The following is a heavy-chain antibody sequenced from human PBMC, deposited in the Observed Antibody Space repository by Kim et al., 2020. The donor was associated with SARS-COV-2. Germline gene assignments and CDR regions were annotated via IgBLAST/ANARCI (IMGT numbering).Heavy chain of an antibody. V-gene: IGHV1-46*01. D-gene: IGHD4-17*01. CDR1: GYTFTSYY. J-gene: IGHJ6*02. Sequence: ASVKVSCKASGYTFTSYYMHWVRQAPGQGLEWMGIINPSGGSTSYAQKFQGRVTMTRDTSTSTVYMELSSLRSEDTAVYYCVRDLTVTTQYDYYYGMDVWGQGTTVTVSS. CDR3: VRDLTVTTQYDYYYGMDV. CDR2: INPSGGST.